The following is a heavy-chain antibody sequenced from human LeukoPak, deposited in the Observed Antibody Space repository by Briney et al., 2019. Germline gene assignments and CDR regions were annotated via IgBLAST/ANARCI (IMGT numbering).Heavy chain of an antibody. CDR3: AKMYYDSSGHFDY. CDR2: ITGGGDTT. V-gene: IGHV3-23*01. Sequence: GGSLRLSCAASGFTFSSYSVTWVRPAPGKGLAWVSGITGGGDTTFYADSVKGRFAISRNNSKNTLYLQMHSLAAEDTAVYYCAKMYYDSSGHFDYWGQGTLVTVCS. J-gene: IGHJ4*02. CDR1: GFTFSSYS. D-gene: IGHD3-22*01.